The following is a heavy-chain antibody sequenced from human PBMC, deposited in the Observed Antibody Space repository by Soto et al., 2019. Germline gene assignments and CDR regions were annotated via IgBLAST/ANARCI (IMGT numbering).Heavy chain of an antibody. CDR1: GGSISSSNW. V-gene: IGHV4-4*02. D-gene: IGHD2-21*02. CDR2: IYHSGST. J-gene: IGHJ5*02. CDR3: ARGLAYCGGDCYSPRDWFDP. Sequence: SETLSLTCAVSGGSISSSNWWSWVRQPPGKGLEWIGEIYHSGSTNYNPSLKSRVTISVDKSKNQFSLKLSSVTAADTAVYYCARGLAYCGGDCYSPRDWFDPWGQGTLVTVSS.